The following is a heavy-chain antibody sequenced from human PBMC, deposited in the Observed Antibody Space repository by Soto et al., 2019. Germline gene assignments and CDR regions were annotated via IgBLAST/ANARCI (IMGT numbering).Heavy chain of an antibody. Sequence: ASVKVSCKASGYTFTSYAMHWVRQAPGQRLEWMGWVNAGNGNTKYSQKFQGRVTITRDTSASTAYMELSSLRSEDTAVYYCARTQDVLVWFGDPDARDIWGQGTLATVSS. CDR2: VNAGNGNT. J-gene: IGHJ3*02. CDR1: GYTFTSYA. CDR3: ARTQDVLVWFGDPDARDI. V-gene: IGHV1-3*01. D-gene: IGHD3-10*01.